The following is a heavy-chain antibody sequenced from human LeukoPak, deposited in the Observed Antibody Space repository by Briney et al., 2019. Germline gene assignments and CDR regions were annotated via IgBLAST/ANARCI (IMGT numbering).Heavy chain of an antibody. Sequence: SETLSLTCTGSGGSISSYYWSWIRQPPGKGLEWIGYIYYSGSTNYKSSLKSRVTISVDTSKNQFSLKLSSVTAADTAVYYCAREVRHCSSTSCSSYWGQGTLVTVSS. D-gene: IGHD2-2*01. J-gene: IGHJ4*02. V-gene: IGHV4-59*12. CDR2: IYYSGST. CDR3: AREVRHCSSTSCSSY. CDR1: GGSISSYY.